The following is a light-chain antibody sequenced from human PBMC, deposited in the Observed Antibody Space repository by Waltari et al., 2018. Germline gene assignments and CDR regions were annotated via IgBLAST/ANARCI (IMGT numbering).Light chain of an antibody. V-gene: IGKV4-1*01. Sequence: DIVMTQSPDSLAVSLGERAIINLKSSQSVLYSSNNKNYLAWYQQKPGQPPKLLIYWASTRELGVPDRFSGSGSGTDFTLKISRVEAEDVGVYYCMQALQTSFTFGPGTKVDIK. CDR3: MQALQTSFT. J-gene: IGKJ3*01. CDR1: QSVLYSSNNKNY. CDR2: WAS.